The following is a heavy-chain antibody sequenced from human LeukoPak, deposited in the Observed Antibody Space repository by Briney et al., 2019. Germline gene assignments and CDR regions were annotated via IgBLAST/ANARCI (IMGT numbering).Heavy chain of an antibody. CDR1: GASISRHY. D-gene: IGHD1-26*01. V-gene: IGHV4-59*11. CDR3: ARDRRRELLHAFDI. J-gene: IGHJ3*02. Sequence: SETLSLTCTVSGASISRHYWSWIRQPPGKGLEWIAYIDYSGSTNYNPSLKSRVTISVDASKNQFSLKLSSVTAADTAVYHCARDRRRELLHAFDIWGQGTMVTVSS. CDR2: IDYSGST.